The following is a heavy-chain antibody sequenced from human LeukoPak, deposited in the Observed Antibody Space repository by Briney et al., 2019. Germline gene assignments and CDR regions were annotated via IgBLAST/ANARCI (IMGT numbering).Heavy chain of an antibody. CDR3: GRVYTDYDSYGMDV. V-gene: IGHV3-30*03. J-gene: IGHJ6*02. Sequence: GGSLRLSCAASGFTFSSYGMHWVRQAPGKGLEWVAVVSYDGSNKYDADSVKGRFTISRDNSKNTLYLQMSSLRAEDTAVYYCGRVYTDYDSYGMDVWGQGTTVTVSS. CDR1: GFTFSSYG. CDR2: VSYDGSNK. D-gene: IGHD2-2*02.